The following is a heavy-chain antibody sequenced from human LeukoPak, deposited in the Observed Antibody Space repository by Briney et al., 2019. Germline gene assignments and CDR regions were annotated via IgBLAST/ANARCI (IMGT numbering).Heavy chain of an antibody. V-gene: IGHV3-30-3*01. CDR1: GFTFSSYA. D-gene: IGHD2-2*01. Sequence: GGSLRLSCAASGFTFSSYAMHWVRQAPGKGLEWVAVISYDGSNKYYADSVKGRFTISRDNSKNTLYLQMNSLRGEDTAVYYCARAMVAVVPPAMWGQGTLVTVSS. CDR2: ISYDGSNK. CDR3: ARAMVAVVPPAM. J-gene: IGHJ4*02.